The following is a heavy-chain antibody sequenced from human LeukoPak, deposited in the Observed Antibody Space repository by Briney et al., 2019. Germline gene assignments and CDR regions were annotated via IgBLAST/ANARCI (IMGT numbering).Heavy chain of an antibody. D-gene: IGHD3-16*01. J-gene: IGHJ6*03. CDR1: GFTFSSYE. CDR3: ARSLGGPSGYMDV. CDR2: ISSSGSTI. Sequence: GGSLRLSCAASGFTFSSYEMNWVRQAPGKGLEWVSYISSSGSTIYYADSVKGRFTISRDNAKNSLYLQMNSLRAEDTAVYYCARSLGGPSGYMDVWGKGTTVTVSS. V-gene: IGHV3-48*03.